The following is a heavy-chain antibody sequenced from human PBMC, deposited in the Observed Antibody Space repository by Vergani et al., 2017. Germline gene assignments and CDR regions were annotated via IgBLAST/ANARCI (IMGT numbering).Heavy chain of an antibody. V-gene: IGHV4-34*01. D-gene: IGHD3-9*01. CDR3: ARDYDIFYFDP. CDR1: GGSFSGYY. J-gene: IGHJ5*02. Sequence: QVQLQQWGAGLLKPSETLSLTCAVYGGSFSGYYWSWIRQPPGKGLEWIGEINHSGSTNYNPSLKSRVTISVDKSKNQFSLKLSSVTAADTAVYYCARDYDIFYFDPWGQGTLVTVSS. CDR2: INHSGST.